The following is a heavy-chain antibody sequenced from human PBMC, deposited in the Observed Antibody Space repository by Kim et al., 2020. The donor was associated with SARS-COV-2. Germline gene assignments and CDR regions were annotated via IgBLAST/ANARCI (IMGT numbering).Heavy chain of an antibody. Sequence: GGSLRLSCAASGFTFSSYGMHWVRQAPGKGLEWVAVISYDGSNKYYADSVKGRFTISRDNSKNTLYLQMNSLRAEDTAVYYCARDPEPDILAAGYYGMDGWCQGTTVTVSS. J-gene: IGHJ6*02. CDR2: ISYDGSNK. CDR3: ARDPEPDILAAGYYGMDG. CDR1: GFTFSSYG. V-gene: IGHV3-33*05. D-gene: IGHD3-9*01.